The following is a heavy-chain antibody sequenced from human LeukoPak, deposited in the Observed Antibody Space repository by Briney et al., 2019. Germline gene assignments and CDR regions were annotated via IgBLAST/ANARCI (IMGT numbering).Heavy chain of an antibody. J-gene: IGHJ4*02. V-gene: IGHV1-69*05. CDR2: IIPIFGTA. D-gene: IGHD3-9*01. CDR1: GGTFSSYA. CDR3: ASEGVRYFDWLSPFDY. Sequence: SVKVSCKASGGTFSSYAISWVRQAPGQGLEWMGRIIPIFGTANYAQKFQGRVTITTDESTSTAYMELSSLRSEDTAVYYCASEGVRYFDWLSPFDYWGQGTLVTVSS.